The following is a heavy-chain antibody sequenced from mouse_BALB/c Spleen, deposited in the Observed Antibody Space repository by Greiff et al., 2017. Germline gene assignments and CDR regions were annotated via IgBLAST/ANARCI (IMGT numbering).Heavy chain of an antibody. CDR3: AREEPYYYGSSYPYYFDY. D-gene: IGHD1-1*01. Sequence: EVKLVESGGGLVKPGGSLKLSCAASGFTFSSYAMSWVRQTPEKRLEWVASISSGGSTYYPDSVKGRFTISRDNARNILYLQMSSLRSEDTAMYYCAREEPYYYGSSYPYYFDYWGQGTTLTVSS. CDR2: ISSGGST. CDR1: GFTFSSYA. J-gene: IGHJ2*01. V-gene: IGHV5-6-5*01.